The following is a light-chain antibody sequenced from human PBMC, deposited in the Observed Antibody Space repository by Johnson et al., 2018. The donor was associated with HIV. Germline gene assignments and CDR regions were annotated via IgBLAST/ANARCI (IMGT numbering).Light chain of an antibody. CDR2: ENN. CDR3: GTWDSRRSARV. J-gene: IGLJ1*01. V-gene: IGLV1-51*01. CDR1: SSNIGNNY. Sequence: QSVLTQPPSVSAAPGQKVTISCSGSSSNIGNNYVSWYQQLPGTAPKLLIYENNKRPSGIPDRFSGSKSGRSATLGITGLQPGDEAYYYCGTWDSRRSARVFGTWTKVTVL.